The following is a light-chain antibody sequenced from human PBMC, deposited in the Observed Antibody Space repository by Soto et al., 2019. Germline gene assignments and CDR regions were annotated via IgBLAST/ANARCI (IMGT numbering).Light chain of an antibody. J-gene: IGKJ2*01. CDR1: QSVSSK. CDR2: GAS. CDR3: QQYSNWPPYT. V-gene: IGKV3-15*01. Sequence: EIMMPQSPSTLSVSPGERSTLSCMSSQSVSSKLAWYQQKPGQAPRLLIYGASTRATDIPARFSGSGSGTDFTLTISSLQSEDFAVYYCQQYSNWPPYTFGQGTKVDI.